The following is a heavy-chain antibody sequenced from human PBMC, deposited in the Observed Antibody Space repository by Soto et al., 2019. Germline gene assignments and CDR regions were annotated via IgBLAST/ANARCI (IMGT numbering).Heavy chain of an antibody. V-gene: IGHV1-46*01. CDR2: LNPSGGGP. D-gene: IGHD4-17*01. CDR3: ARGEYVGIDV. Sequence: ASVKVSCKASGYTFTSSKIHWVRQAPGQGLEWMGILNPSGGGPTCAQKVQGRLTMTRDTSTSTAYMELSSLRSEDTAVYYCARGEYVGIDVWGQGTMVTVSS. CDR1: GYTFTSSK. J-gene: IGHJ3*01.